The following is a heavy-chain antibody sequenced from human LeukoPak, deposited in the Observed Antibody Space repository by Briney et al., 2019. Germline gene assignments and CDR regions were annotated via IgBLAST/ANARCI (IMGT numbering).Heavy chain of an antibody. CDR2: ITGSGDTT. V-gene: IGHV3-23*01. CDR1: GFTFTSYA. Sequence: GGSLRLSCAASGFTFTSYAMSWVRQAPGKGLEWVSAITGSGDTTYYAASVKGRFTISRDNSKNTLYLQMSSLRAEDTAIYYCAKRYNWNSYYFDYWGQGTLVTVSS. CDR3: AKRYNWNSYYFDY. J-gene: IGHJ4*02. D-gene: IGHD1-1*01.